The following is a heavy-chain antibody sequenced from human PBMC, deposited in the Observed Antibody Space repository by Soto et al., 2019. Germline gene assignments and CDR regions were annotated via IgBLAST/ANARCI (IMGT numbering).Heavy chain of an antibody. CDR1: GYSFTAYY. D-gene: IGHD3-10*02. V-gene: IGHV1-46*01. Sequence: QVQLVQSGAAVKKPGASVKISCKASGYSFTAYYMHLLRQAPGQAFEWMGIINPVDHNTRYSHSFQGRVAMTSDTSTSTVYLELSSLRSEDTALYYCARSYVQSRPIDYWGQGTLVTVSS. CDR2: INPVDHNT. CDR3: ARSYVQSRPIDY. J-gene: IGHJ4*02.